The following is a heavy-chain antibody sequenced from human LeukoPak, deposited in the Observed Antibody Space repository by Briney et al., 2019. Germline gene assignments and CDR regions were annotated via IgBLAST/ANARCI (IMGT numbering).Heavy chain of an antibody. J-gene: IGHJ6*02. CDR1: GGTFSSYA. Sequence: GASVKVSRKASGGTFSSYAISWVRQAPGQGLEWMGGIIPIFGTANYAQKFQGRVTITADESTSTAYMELSSLRSEDTAVYYCARAPGSLDYYYYYGMDVWGQGTTVTVSS. CDR2: IIPIFGTA. CDR3: ARAPGSLDYYYYYGMDV. D-gene: IGHD3-10*01. V-gene: IGHV1-69*13.